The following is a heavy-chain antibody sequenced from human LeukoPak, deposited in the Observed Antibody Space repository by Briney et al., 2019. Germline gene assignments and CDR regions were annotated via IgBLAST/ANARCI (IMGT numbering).Heavy chain of an antibody. V-gene: IGHV3-23*01. CDR3: AKGIYSSGWSYFDY. Sequence: GGSLRLSCAASGFTFSNSAMSWVRQAPGKGLEWVSTLSGSGITTYYADSVTGRFTISRDNSKDTLYLQMNSLRAEDTAVYYCAKGIYSSGWSYFDYWGHGTLVTVSS. D-gene: IGHD6-19*01. J-gene: IGHJ4*01. CDR2: LSGSGITT. CDR1: GFTFSNSA.